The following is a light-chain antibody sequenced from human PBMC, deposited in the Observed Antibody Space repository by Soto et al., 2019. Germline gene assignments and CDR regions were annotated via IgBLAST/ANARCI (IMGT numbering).Light chain of an antibody. J-gene: IGKJ1*01. Sequence: GDRVTITCRASQRISSWLAWYQQKPGKAPKLLIYDASSLESGVPSRFSGSGSGTEFTLTISSLQPDDSATYYCQQYNSYAWTFGQGTKVDI. CDR3: QQYNSYAWT. CDR1: QRISSW. V-gene: IGKV1-5*01. CDR2: DAS.